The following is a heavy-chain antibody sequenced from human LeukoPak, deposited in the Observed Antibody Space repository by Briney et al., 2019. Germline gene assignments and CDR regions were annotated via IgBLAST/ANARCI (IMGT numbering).Heavy chain of an antibody. Sequence: KSSETLSLTCSLSGGSISNDNWWSWVRQPPGKGLEWLGTVDFSERTYYNPSLKSRVSISVDTSKNQFSLKLSPVTAADTAVYSCARVNYRAYKPDFDLWGQGTLVTVSS. CDR1: GGSISNDNW. D-gene: IGHD5-12*01. CDR3: ARVNYRAYKPDFDL. J-gene: IGHJ4*02. V-gene: IGHV4-4*02. CDR2: VDFSERT.